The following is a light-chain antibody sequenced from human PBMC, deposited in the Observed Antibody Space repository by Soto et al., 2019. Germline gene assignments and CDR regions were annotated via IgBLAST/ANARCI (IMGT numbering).Light chain of an antibody. V-gene: IGKV1-33*01. CDR1: QSISNW. J-gene: IGKJ5*01. CDR2: DAS. CDR3: QQYESLPLT. Sequence: DIPMTQSPSTLSASVGDRVTITCRASQSISNWLAWYQQKPGKAPKLLIYDASDLATGVPSRFSGSGSGTGFTFTISSLQPEDFATYYCQQYESLPLTFGQGTRLEIK.